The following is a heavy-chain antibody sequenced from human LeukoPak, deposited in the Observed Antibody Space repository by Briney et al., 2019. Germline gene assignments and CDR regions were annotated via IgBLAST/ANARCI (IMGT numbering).Heavy chain of an antibody. Sequence: PGGSLRLSCAASGFTFSNYWMYWVRQAPGKGLVWVSRINRDGSSTDYLDSVKGRFTISRDNARNTLYLQMNSLRAEDTAVYYCARVPYVFDLWGQGTMVTVSS. V-gene: IGHV3-74*01. CDR1: GFTFSNYW. CDR3: ARVPYVFDL. CDR2: INRDGSST. J-gene: IGHJ3*01.